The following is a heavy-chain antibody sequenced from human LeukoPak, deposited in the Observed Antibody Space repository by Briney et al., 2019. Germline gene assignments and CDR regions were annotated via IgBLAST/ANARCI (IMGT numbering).Heavy chain of an antibody. CDR2: ISGSDGNT. CDR1: GFTFSSYA. D-gene: IGHD1-26*01. V-gene: IGHV3-23*01. Sequence: PGGSLRLSCAASGFTFSSYAMSWVRQAPGKGLEWVSAISGSDGNTYYADSVKGRFTISRDNSKNTLYLQMNSLRAEDTAVYYCASALRIYYYFDYWGQGTLVIVSS. CDR3: ASALRIYYYFDY. J-gene: IGHJ4*02.